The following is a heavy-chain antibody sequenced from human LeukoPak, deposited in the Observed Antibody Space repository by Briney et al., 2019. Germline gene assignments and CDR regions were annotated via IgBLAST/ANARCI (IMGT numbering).Heavy chain of an antibody. CDR1: GYTFTGYY. CDR2: INPNSGGT. V-gene: IGHV1-2*02. CDR3: ARDHGYSSSGAYYYYMDV. Sequence: GASVKVSCKASGYTFTGYYIHWVRQAPGQGLEWMGWINPNSGGTNYAQKFQGRVTMTRDTSISTAYMELSRLRSEDTAVYYCARDHGYSSSGAYYYYMDVWGKGTTVTVSS. D-gene: IGHD6-6*01. J-gene: IGHJ6*03.